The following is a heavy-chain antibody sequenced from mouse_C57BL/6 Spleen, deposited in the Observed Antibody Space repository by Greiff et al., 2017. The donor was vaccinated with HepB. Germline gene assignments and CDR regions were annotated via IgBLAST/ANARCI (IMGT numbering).Heavy chain of an antibody. D-gene: IGHD2-2*01. Sequence: VQLMESDAELVKPGASVKISCKVSGYTFTDHTIPWMKQRPEQGLEWIGYIYPRDGSTKYNEKFKGKATLTADKSSSTAYMQLNSLTSEDSAVYFCAMRGVTTDWYFDVWGTGTTVTVSS. V-gene: IGHV1-78*01. CDR1: GYTFTDHT. J-gene: IGHJ1*03. CDR2: IYPRDGST. CDR3: AMRGVTTDWYFDV.